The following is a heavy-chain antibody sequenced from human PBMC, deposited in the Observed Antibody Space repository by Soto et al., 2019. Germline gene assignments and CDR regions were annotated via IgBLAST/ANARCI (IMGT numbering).Heavy chain of an antibody. Sequence: GGSLRLSCAASGFTFSSYSMNWVRQAPGKGLEWVSSISSSSSYIYYADSVKGRYTISRDNAKNSLYLQMNSLRAEDTALYYCARDFGPYSYDSSGYSYGFDYWGQGTLVTVSS. CDR1: GFTFSSYS. D-gene: IGHD3-22*01. J-gene: IGHJ4*02. CDR3: ARDFGPYSYDSSGYSYGFDY. V-gene: IGHV3-21*01. CDR2: ISSSSSYI.